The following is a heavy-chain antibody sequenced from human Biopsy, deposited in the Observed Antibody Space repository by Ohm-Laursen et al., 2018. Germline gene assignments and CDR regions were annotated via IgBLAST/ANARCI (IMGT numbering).Heavy chain of an antibody. J-gene: IGHJ3*02. D-gene: IGHD1-26*01. CDR3: ARVEAGTYDALDI. CDR2: MSNSGST. Sequence: SETLSLTCTVSRGSISSYYWSWIRQPPGKGLEWIGYMSNSGSTNYNPSLKTRVTISLDTPKNQFSLKLSSVTAADTAVYYCARVEAGTYDALDIWGQGTLVAVSA. V-gene: IGHV4-59*01. CDR1: RGSISSYY.